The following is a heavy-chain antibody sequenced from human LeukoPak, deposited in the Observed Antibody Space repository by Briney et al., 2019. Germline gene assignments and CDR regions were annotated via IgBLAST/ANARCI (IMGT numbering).Heavy chain of an antibody. CDR1: GGTFSSYA. J-gene: IGHJ4*02. V-gene: IGHV1-69*05. CDR3: ARGGLVVYCSSTSCYSLDY. D-gene: IGHD2-2*01. CDR2: IIPIFGTA. Sequence: SVNVSCKASGGTFSSYAISWVRQAAGQGLEGMGGIIPIFGTANYAQKFQGRVTITTDESTSTAYMELSSLRSEDTAVYYCARGGLVVYCSSTSCYSLDYWGQGTLVTVSS.